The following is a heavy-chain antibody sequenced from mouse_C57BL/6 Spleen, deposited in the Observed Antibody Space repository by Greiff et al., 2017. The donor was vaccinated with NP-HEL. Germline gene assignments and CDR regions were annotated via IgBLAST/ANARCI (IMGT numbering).Heavy chain of an antibody. CDR2: INPSTGGT. J-gene: IGHJ3*01. V-gene: IGHV1-42*01. CDR3: ARIEGLRRGFAY. CDR1: GYSFTGYY. Sequence: VQLQQSGPELVKPGASVKISCKASGYSFTGYYMNWVKQSPEKSLEWIGEINPSTGGTTYNQKFKAKATLTVDKSSSTAYMQLKSLTSEDSAVYYCARIEGLRRGFAYWGQGTLVTVSA. D-gene: IGHD2-4*01.